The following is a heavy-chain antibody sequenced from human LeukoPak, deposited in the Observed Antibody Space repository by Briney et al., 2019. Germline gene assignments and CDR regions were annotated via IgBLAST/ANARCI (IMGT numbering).Heavy chain of an antibody. CDR1: GGTFSSYA. J-gene: IGHJ4*02. CDR3: ASGEQLWFPWPFDY. Sequence: GSSVKVSCKASGGTFSSYAISWVRQAPGQGLEWMGGIIPIFGTANYAQKFQGRVTITADESTSTAYMELSSLRSEDTAVYYCASGEQLWFPWPFDYWGQGTLVTVSS. CDR2: IIPIFGTA. V-gene: IGHV1-69*01. D-gene: IGHD5-18*01.